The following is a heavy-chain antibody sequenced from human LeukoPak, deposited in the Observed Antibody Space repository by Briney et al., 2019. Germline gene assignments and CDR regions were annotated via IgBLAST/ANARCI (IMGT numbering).Heavy chain of an antibody. Sequence: GGSLRLSCAASGFTFSSYSMNWVRQAPGKGLEWVSSISSSSYIYYADSVKGRFTISRDNAKNSLYLQMNSLRAEDTAVYYCARDPVLGRRAYYFDYWGQGTLVTVSS. CDR3: ARDPVLGRRAYYFDY. V-gene: IGHV3-21*01. D-gene: IGHD3-3*02. J-gene: IGHJ4*02. CDR2: ISSSSYI. CDR1: GFTFSSYS.